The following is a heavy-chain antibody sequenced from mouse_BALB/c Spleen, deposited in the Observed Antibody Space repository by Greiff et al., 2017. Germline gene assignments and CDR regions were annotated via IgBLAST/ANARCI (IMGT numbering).Heavy chain of an antibody. CDR3: ARWDENGFDY. D-gene: IGHD4-1*01. CDR1: GFTFSSFG. Sequence: EVKLQESGGGLVQPGGSRKLSCAASGFTFSSFGMHWVRQAPEKGLVWVAYISSGSSTIYYADTVKGRFTISRDNPKNTLFLQMTSLRSEDTAMYYCARWDENGFDYWGQGTTLTVSS. V-gene: IGHV5-17*02. CDR2: ISSGSSTI. J-gene: IGHJ2*01.